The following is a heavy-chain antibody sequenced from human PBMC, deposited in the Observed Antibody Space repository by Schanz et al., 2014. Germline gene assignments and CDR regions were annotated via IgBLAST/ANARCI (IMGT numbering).Heavy chain of an antibody. CDR3: AKDRSWDYDSSGYFDY. Sequence: EVQLVESGGGLVQPGGSLRLSCSASGFTFSIYAMHWVRQAPGKGLEYVSAISHDGYSTYYADSVKGRFTISRDNSKNTLYLQMNSLRAEDTAVYYCAKDRSWDYDSSGYFDYWGQGTLVTASS. D-gene: IGHD3-22*01. CDR1: GFTFSIYA. J-gene: IGHJ4*02. CDR2: ISHDGYST. V-gene: IGHV3-64D*06.